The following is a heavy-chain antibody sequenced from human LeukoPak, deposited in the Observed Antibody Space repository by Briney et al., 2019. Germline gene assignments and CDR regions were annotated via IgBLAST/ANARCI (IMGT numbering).Heavy chain of an antibody. Sequence: SVKVSCKASGGTFSSYAISWVRQAPGQGLEWMGRIIPILGIANYAQKFQGRVTITADKSTSTAYMELGRLRSEDTAVYYCARDASEGYDSSGYSGYWGQGTRVSVSS. D-gene: IGHD3-22*01. V-gene: IGHV1-69*04. CDR2: IIPILGIA. J-gene: IGHJ4*02. CDR3: ARDASEGYDSSGYSGY. CDR1: GGTFSSYA.